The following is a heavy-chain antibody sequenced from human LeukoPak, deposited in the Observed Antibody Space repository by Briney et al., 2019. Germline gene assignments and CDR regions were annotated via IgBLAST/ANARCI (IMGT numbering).Heavy chain of an antibody. Sequence: SETLSLTCTVSGYSITRGYYWGWIRQPPGKGPEWIASIFHTGSTYYNPSLKSRVTISVDTSKNQFSLKLNSVTAADTAVYYCAREFTFYYDSSGYFDFWGQGTLVTVSS. D-gene: IGHD3-22*01. CDR1: GYSITRGYY. J-gene: IGHJ4*02. CDR2: IFHTGST. CDR3: AREFTFYYDSSGYFDF. V-gene: IGHV4-38-2*02.